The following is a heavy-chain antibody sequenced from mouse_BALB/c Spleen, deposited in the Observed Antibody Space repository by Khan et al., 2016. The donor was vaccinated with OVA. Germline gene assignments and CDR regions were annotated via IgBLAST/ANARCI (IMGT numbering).Heavy chain of an antibody. Sequence: EVQLQESGPGLVKPSQSLSLTCTVTGYSITSDYAWNWIRQFSGNKLEWMAYISYSGSTSYHPSLKSRISINRDTSKNQFFLQFNSLTPEDTATYDCARRYYYGHWYFDVWGTGTTVTVSS. D-gene: IGHD1-1*01. CDR3: ARRYYYGHWYFDV. CDR1: GYSITSDYA. CDR2: ISYSGST. V-gene: IGHV3-2*02. J-gene: IGHJ1*03.